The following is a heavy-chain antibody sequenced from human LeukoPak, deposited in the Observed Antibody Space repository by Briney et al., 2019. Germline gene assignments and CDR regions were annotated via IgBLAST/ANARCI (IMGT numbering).Heavy chain of an antibody. CDR3: ARVVGFYDSSAFDL. J-gene: IGHJ5*02. D-gene: IGHD3-22*01. V-gene: IGHV4-59*01. CDR2: VYYTVST. CDR1: GGSISSYY. Sequence: SETLSLTCTVSGGSISSYYWSWIRQPPGKGLEWIGYVYYTVSTNYNPSLNSRVTMSIDTSKNQFSLRLSSVTASDTAAYYCARVVGFYDSSAFDLWGQGTLVTVSS.